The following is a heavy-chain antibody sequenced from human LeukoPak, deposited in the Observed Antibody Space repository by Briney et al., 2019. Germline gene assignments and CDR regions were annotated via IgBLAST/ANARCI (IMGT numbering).Heavy chain of an antibody. CDR3: ARTPIAAAPFDY. Sequence: ASVKVSCKASGYTFTGYYMHWVRQAPGQGLEWMGWINPNSGGTNYAQKFQGRVTMTRDTSISTAYMELSRLRSDDTAVYYCARTPIAAAPFDYWGQGTLVTVSS. J-gene: IGHJ4*02. V-gene: IGHV1-2*02. D-gene: IGHD6-13*01. CDR2: INPNSGGT. CDR1: GYTFTGYY.